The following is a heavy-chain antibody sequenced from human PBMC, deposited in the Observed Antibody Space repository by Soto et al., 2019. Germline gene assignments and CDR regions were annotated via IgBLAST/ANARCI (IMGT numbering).Heavy chain of an antibody. Sequence: QVQLQESGPGLVKPSQTLSLTCTVSGGSISSGDYYWSWIRQPPGEGLEWIGYIYYSGSTYYNPSLKSRVTISVDTSKNQFSLKLSSVTAADTAVYYCARVPLRKGYYYYGMDVWGQGTTVTVSS. J-gene: IGHJ6*02. CDR3: ARVPLRKGYYYYGMDV. V-gene: IGHV4-30-4*01. CDR2: IYYSGST. CDR1: GGSISSGDYY.